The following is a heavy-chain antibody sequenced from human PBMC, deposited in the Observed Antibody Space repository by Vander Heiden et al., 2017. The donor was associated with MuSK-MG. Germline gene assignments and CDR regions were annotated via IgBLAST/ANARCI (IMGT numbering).Heavy chain of an antibody. CDR1: GFTFSSYS. D-gene: IGHD3-10*01. CDR3: ARGDSADY. Sequence: EVQLVESGGGLVKPGGSLRLSCAASGFTFSSYSMNWVRQAPGKGLEWVSSISSRRRDIDYADSVKGRFTISRENAKNSLYMKMNSLRAEDTAVDYCARGDSADYWCQGTLVTVSS. V-gene: IGHV3-21*01. J-gene: IGHJ4*02. CDR2: ISSRRRDI.